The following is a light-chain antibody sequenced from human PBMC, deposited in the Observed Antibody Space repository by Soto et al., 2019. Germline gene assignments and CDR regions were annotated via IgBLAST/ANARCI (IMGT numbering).Light chain of an antibody. V-gene: IGKV1-5*03. CDR1: QSISSY. Sequence: MTQAPSSLSASVGDRVTLTCRASQSISSYLSWYQQKPGKAPKLLIYKASTLKSGVPSRFSGSGSGTEFTLTISSLQPDDFATYYCQHYNSYSEAFGQGTKVDI. CDR3: QHYNSYSEA. CDR2: KAS. J-gene: IGKJ1*01.